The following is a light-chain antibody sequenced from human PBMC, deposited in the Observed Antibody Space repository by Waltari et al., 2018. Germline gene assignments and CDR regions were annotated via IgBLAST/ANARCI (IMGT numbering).Light chain of an antibody. Sequence: EIVMTQSPATLSVSPGEGVTLSCRASQSVSSNLAWYQHQPGQAPRLLIYGASTRATGIPVKFSGSGSGTEFTLTISSLQSEDFALYYCQQYHNWPLTFGGGTKVEI. CDR2: GAS. J-gene: IGKJ4*01. CDR1: QSVSSN. V-gene: IGKV3-15*01. CDR3: QQYHNWPLT.